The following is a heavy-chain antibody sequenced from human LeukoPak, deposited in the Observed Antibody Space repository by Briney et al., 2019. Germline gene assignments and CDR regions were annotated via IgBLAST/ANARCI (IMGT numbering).Heavy chain of an antibody. J-gene: IGHJ3*02. CDR3: ASSHDYGDYGAFDI. CDR1: GYTLTELS. V-gene: IGHV1-24*01. Sequence: ASVKVSCKVSGYTLTELSMHWVRQAPGKGLEWMGGFDPEDGETIYAQKFQGRVTITADESTSTAYMELSSLRSDDTAVYYCASSHDYGDYGAFDIWGQGTMVTVSS. D-gene: IGHD4-17*01. CDR2: FDPEDGET.